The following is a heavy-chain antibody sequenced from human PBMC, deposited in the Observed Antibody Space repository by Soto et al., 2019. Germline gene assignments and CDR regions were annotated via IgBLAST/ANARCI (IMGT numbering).Heavy chain of an antibody. CDR2: IVVGSGNT. CDR3: AADGGYVFLSGYDYYYYGMDF. D-gene: IGHD3-3*01. V-gene: IGHV1-58*01. Sequence: SVKVSCKASGFTFTSSAVQWVRQARGQRLEWIGWIVVGSGNTNYAQKFQERVTITRDMSTSTAYMELSSLRSEDTAVYYCAADGGYVFLSGYDYYYYGMDFWAQGTTDTVSS. CDR1: GFTFTSSA. J-gene: IGHJ6*02.